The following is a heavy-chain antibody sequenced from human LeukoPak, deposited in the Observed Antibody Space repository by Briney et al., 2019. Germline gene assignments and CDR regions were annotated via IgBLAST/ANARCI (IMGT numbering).Heavy chain of an antibody. J-gene: IGHJ6*03. CDR2: ITQDGTER. Sequence: SGGSLRLSCAASGFPFSNYWMSWVRQAQGKGLEWVAYITQDGTERYYGDSVRGRFTISRDNAKDLLYLQMNSLRVEDTAIYYCARGRSSQNFYYYYYYMDVWGKGTTVTVSS. V-gene: IGHV3-7*01. D-gene: IGHD2/OR15-2a*01. CDR3: ARGRSSQNFYYYYYYMDV. CDR1: GFPFSNYW.